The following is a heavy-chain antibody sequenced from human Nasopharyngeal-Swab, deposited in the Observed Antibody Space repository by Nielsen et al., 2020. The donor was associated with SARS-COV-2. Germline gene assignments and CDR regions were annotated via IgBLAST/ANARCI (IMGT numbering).Heavy chain of an antibody. J-gene: IGHJ6*03. Sequence: GESLKISCKGSGYSFTSYWIGWVRQMPGKGLERMGIIYPGDSDTRYSPSFQGQVTISADKSISTAYLQWSSLKASDTAMYYCATGREHYYYYMDVWGKGTTVTVSS. CDR2: IYPGDSDT. CDR1: GYSFTSYW. CDR3: ATGREHYYYYMDV. V-gene: IGHV5-51*01. D-gene: IGHD1-1*01.